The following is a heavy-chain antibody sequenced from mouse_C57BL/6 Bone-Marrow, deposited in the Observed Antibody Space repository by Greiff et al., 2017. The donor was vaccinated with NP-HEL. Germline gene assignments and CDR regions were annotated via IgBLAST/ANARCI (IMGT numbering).Heavy chain of an antibody. D-gene: IGHD2-1*01. J-gene: IGHJ4*01. CDR1: GYTFTDYY. CDR2: IYPGSGNT. CDR3: ARGDSYYGNSFYSMDY. V-gene: IGHV1-77*01. Sequence: QVQLQQSGAELARPGASVKLSCKASGYTFTDYYINWVKQRTGQGLEWIGEIYPGSGNTYYNEKFKGKATLTADKSSSTAYMQLSSLTSEDSAVYFCARGDSYYGNSFYSMDYWGQGTSVTVSS.